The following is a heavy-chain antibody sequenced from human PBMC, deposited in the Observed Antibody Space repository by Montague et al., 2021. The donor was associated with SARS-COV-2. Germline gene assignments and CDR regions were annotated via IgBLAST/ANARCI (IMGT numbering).Heavy chain of an antibody. V-gene: IGHV4-34*01. CDR2: IHHGGST. CDR3: ARLGDGVVPSPILGAGPYYSYYYMDV. CDR1: GGSFSTYS. J-gene: IGHJ6*03. D-gene: IGHD2-2*02. Sequence: SETLSLTCAVHGGSFSTYSWNWIRQPPGKGLEWIGEIHHGGSTNYNPSLESRVTISADTSKNQFSLKLTSVAAADTAVYYCARLGDGVVPSPILGAGPYYSYYYMDVWGKGTTVTVSS.